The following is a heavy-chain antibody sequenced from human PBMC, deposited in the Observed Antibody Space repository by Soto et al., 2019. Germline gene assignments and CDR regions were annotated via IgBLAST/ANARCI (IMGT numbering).Heavy chain of an antibody. V-gene: IGHV1-69*12. J-gene: IGHJ6*02. Sequence: QVQLVQSGAEVKKPGSSVKVSCKASGGTFSSYAISWVRQAPGQGLEWMAGIIPLFGTADYAQKFQGRVTITADESTSTAYMELSSLRSEDTAVYYCASNYGDYRCYYGMDVWGQGTTVTVSS. D-gene: IGHD4-17*01. CDR1: GGTFSSYA. CDR3: ASNYGDYRCYYGMDV. CDR2: IIPLFGTA.